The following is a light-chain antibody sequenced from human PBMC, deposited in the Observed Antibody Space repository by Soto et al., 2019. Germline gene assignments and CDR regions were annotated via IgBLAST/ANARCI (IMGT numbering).Light chain of an antibody. CDR1: SSDVGGYHY. Sequence: QSALTQPASVSGSPGQSITISCTGTSSDVGGYHYVSWYQLLPGKAPKLILFEVSIRPSGVSYRFSGSKSGNTASLTISGLHAEDEADYSCSSYSISTAYLFGTGTKVTVL. CDR3: SSYSISTAYL. CDR2: EVS. J-gene: IGLJ1*01. V-gene: IGLV2-14*01.